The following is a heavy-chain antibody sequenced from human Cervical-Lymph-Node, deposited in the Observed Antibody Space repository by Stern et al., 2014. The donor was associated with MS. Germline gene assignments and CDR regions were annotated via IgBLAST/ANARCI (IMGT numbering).Heavy chain of an antibody. D-gene: IGHD1-14*01. Sequence: EVQLVQSGAELIRPGESLKISWKGSGFKFSIYWIAWVRQMPGKGLEWMGLIYPGDSETRYRPSFQGQVTMSADKATSTAYLHWSSLNASDTAMYFCARQTTAWASDVWGQGTLVTVSS. CDR2: IYPGDSET. J-gene: IGHJ4*02. CDR3: ARQTTAWASDV. V-gene: IGHV5-51*01. CDR1: GFKFSIYW.